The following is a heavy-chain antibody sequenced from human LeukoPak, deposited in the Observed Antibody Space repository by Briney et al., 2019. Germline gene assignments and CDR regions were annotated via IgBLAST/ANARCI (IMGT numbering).Heavy chain of an antibody. D-gene: IGHD3-10*01. V-gene: IGHV4-4*07. J-gene: IGHJ4*02. CDR2: IYTSWST. Sequence: SETLSLTCTFSGGSISSYYWSWIRQPAGKGLEWIGRIYTSWSTNYNPSLKSRVTISVDSSKNQFSLKVNSVTAADTAVYFCARGRGSGSYYRGHYFDYWGQGTLVTVSS. CDR1: GGSISSYY. CDR3: ARGRGSGSYYRGHYFDY.